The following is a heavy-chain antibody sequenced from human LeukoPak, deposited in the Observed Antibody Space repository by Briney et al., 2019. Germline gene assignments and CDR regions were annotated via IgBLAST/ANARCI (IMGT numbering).Heavy chain of an antibody. Sequence: PGGSLRLSCAASGFTFSSYEMNWVRQAPGKGLEWVSYISSSGSTIYYADSVRGRFTISRNNAKNSLYLQMNSLRAEDTAVYYCARDSSYYGSRSFSDWGQGTLVTVSS. V-gene: IGHV3-48*03. CDR2: ISSSGSTI. CDR3: ARDSSYYGSRSFSD. D-gene: IGHD3-10*01. J-gene: IGHJ4*02. CDR1: GFTFSSYE.